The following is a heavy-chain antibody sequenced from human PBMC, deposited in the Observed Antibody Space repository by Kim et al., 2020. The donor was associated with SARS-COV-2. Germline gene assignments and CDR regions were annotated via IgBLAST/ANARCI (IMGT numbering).Heavy chain of an antibody. D-gene: IGHD3-10*01. CDR3: ARFITMVRGVSPPRD. V-gene: IGHV2-26*01. J-gene: IGHJ1*01. CDR1: GFSLSNARMG. Sequence: SGPTLVNPTETLTLTCTVSGFSLSNARMGVSWIRQPPGKALEWLAHIFSNDEKSYSTSLKSRLTISKDTSKSQVVLTMTNMDPVDTATYYCARFITMVRGVSPPRDWGQGTLVTVSS. CDR2: IFSNDEK.